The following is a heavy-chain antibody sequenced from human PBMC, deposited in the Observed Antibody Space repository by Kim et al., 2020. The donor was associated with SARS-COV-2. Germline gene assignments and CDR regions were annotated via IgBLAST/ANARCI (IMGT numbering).Heavy chain of an antibody. CDR2: IYHSGST. CDR3: ARDWDGSYYFSDQENYYYYGMDV. D-gene: IGHD3-10*01. V-gene: IGHV4-4*02. CDR1: GGSISSSNW. Sequence: SETLSLTCAVSGGSISSSNWWSWVRQPPGKGLEWIGEIYHSGSTNYNPSLKSRVTISVDKSKNQFSLKLSSVTAEDTAVYYCARDWDGSYYFSDQENYYYYGMDVWGQGTTVTVSS. J-gene: IGHJ6*02.